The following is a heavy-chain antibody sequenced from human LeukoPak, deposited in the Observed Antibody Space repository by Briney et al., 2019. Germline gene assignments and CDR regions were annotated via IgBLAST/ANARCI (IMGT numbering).Heavy chain of an antibody. V-gene: IGHV1-18*01. CDR3: ARVGDCSSTSCYYFESIAPYYGMDV. D-gene: IGHD2-2*01. J-gene: IGHJ6*02. CDR2: ISAYNGNT. Sequence: GASVKVSCKASGYTFTSYGISWVRQAPGQGLEWMGWISAYNGNTNYAQKLQGRVTMTIDTSTSTAYMELRSLRSDDTAVYYCARVGDCSSTSCYYFESIAPYYGMDVWGQGTTVTVSS. CDR1: GYTFTSYG.